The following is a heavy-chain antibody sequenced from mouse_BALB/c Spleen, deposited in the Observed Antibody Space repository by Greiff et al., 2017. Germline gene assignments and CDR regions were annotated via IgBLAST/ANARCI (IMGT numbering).Heavy chain of an antibody. CDR3: ARAGSSSFAY. CDR2: ISSGGSYT. CDR1: GFTFSSYA. V-gene: IGHV5-9-4*01. J-gene: IGHJ3*01. D-gene: IGHD1-1*01. Sequence: EVKLVESGGGLVKPGGSLKLSCAASGFTFSSYAMSWVRQSPEKRLEWVAEISSGGSYTYYPDTVTGRFTISRDNAKNTLYLEMSSLRSEDTAMYYCARAGSSSFAYWGQGTLVTVSA.